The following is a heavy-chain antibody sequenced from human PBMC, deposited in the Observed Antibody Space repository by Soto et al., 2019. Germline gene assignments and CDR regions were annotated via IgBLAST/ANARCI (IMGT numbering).Heavy chain of an antibody. D-gene: IGHD3-3*01. J-gene: IGHJ4*02. Sequence: PGGSLSLSCAASGFTFSSYAMHWVRQAPGKGLEWVAVISYDGSNKYYADSVKGRFTISRDNSKNTLYLQMNSLRAEDTAVYYCARTVNYEFWSGLGYWAQGT. V-gene: IGHV3-30-3*01. CDR2: ISYDGSNK. CDR1: GFTFSSYA. CDR3: ARTVNYEFWSGLGY.